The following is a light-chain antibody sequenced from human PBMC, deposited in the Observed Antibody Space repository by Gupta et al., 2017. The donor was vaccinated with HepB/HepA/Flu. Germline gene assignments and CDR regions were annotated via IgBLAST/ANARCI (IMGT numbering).Light chain of an antibody. CDR1: QDINNY. J-gene: IGKJ4*01. Sequence: DINMTQSPSSLSSSVGDRVTITCQASQDINNYLSWFQQKPGKPPKLLIYDASAVETGVPSRFTGSGSATFFTFTITSLLPEDFANYYCQQDDSLPLTFGGGTKVEIK. V-gene: IGKV1-33*01. CDR3: QQDDSLPLT. CDR2: DAS.